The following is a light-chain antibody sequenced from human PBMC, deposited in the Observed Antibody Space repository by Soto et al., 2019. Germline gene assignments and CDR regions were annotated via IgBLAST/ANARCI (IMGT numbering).Light chain of an antibody. Sequence: QSALTQPASVSGSPGQSITISCTGTSRDFGGYNYVSWYQHRPGQAPKLMIYDVSNRPSGVSSRFAGSKSGNTASLTISGLLADDEADYYCSSYTSNSALYVFGTGTKVTV. CDR3: SSYTSNSALYV. CDR2: DVS. V-gene: IGLV2-14*03. J-gene: IGLJ1*01. CDR1: SRDFGGYNY.